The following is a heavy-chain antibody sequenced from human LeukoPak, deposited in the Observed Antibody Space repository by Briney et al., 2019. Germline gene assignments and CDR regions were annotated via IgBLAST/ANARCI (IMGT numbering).Heavy chain of an antibody. CDR1: GFTFNNAW. D-gene: IGHD3-10*01. V-gene: IGHV3-15*01. J-gene: IGHJ6*03. CDR2: IKSKTDGGTT. Sequence: GGSLRLSCAASGFTFNNAWMSWVRQAPGKGLEWVGRIKSKTDGGTTDYAAPVKGRFTISRDDSKNSLYLQMNTLKTEDSALYYCAREGKRINLLRGVITPRGYYYMDVWGKGTTVTVSS. CDR3: AREGKRINLLRGVITPRGYYYMDV.